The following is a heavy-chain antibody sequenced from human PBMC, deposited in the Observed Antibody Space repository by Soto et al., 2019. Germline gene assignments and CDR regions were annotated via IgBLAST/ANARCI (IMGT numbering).Heavy chain of an antibody. CDR1: GFTFSSYA. CDR3: AKAPTFYFDL. CDR2: ISGSGGST. J-gene: IGHJ2*01. Sequence: PGGSLRLSCAASGFTFSSYAMSWVRQAPGKGLEWVSAISGSGGSTYYADSVKDRFTISRDDSKSTLYLQMNSLRAEDTAVYYCAKAPTFYFDLWGRGTLVTVSS. V-gene: IGHV3-23*01. D-gene: IGHD3-16*01.